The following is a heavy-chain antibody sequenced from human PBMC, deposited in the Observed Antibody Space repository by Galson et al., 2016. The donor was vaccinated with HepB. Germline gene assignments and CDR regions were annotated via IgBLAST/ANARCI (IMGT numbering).Heavy chain of an antibody. V-gene: IGHV3-23*01. CDR3: ARDFRGSKIRARDFDF. CDR1: GFTFDNYG. J-gene: IGHJ4*02. CDR2: ISGGGGSV. Sequence: SLRLSCAGSGFTFDNYGVTWVRQAPGAGLEWVSTISGGGGSVYFAGSVRDRFTISRDNSKNTVNLEMNSLRAEDTAVYYCARDFRGSKIRARDFDFWGQGTLVTVSS. D-gene: IGHD3-10*01.